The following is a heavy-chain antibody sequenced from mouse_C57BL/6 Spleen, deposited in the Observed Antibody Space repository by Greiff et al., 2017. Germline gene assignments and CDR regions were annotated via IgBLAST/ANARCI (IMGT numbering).Heavy chain of an antibody. CDR1: GFTFSDYY. J-gene: IGHJ4*01. D-gene: IGHD1-1*01. CDR3: ARERYYYGPYAMDY. CDR2: INYDGSST. V-gene: IGHV5-16*01. Sequence: VQLKESEGGLVQPGSSMKLSCTASGFTFSDYYMAWVRQVPEKGLEWVANINYDGSSTYYLDSLKSRFIISRDNAKNILYLQMSSLKSEDTATYYCARERYYYGPYAMDYWGQGTSVTVSS.